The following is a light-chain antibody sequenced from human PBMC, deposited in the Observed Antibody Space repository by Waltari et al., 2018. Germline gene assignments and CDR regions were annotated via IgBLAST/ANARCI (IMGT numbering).Light chain of an antibody. J-gene: IGKJ5*01. CDR1: QSLLHRIGYNY. CDR3: MQSLQTPIT. V-gene: IGKV2-28*01. Sequence: DIVMTQSPLSLPVTPGEPASIPCRSSQSLLHRIGYNYLDWYLQKPGQSPQLLIYLGSTRASGVPDRFSGSVSGTDFTLKISAVEAEDVGIYYCMQSLQTPITSGQGTRLEIK. CDR2: LGS.